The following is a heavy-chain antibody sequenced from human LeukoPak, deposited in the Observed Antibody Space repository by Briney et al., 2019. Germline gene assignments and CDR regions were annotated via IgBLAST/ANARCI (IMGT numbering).Heavy chain of an antibody. CDR3: ARDREFHCYDSSGYYLEAGWFDP. CDR1: GYTFTSYY. CDR2: INPSGGST. Sequence: ASVKVSCKASGYTFTSYYMHWVRQAPGQGLEWMGIINPSGGSTSYAQKFQGRVTMTRDTSTSTVYMELSSLRSEDTAVYYCARDREFHCYDSSGYYLEAGWFDPWGQGTLVTVSS. V-gene: IGHV1-46*01. D-gene: IGHD3-22*01. J-gene: IGHJ5*02.